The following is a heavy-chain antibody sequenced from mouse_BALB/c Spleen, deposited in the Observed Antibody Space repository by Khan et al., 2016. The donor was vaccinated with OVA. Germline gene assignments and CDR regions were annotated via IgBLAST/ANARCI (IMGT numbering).Heavy chain of an antibody. CDR1: GYSITSDYA. J-gene: IGHJ4*01. V-gene: IGHV3-2*02. Sequence: EVQLQESGPGLVKPSQSLSLTCTVTGYSITSDYAWNWIRQFPGNKLEWMGYISYSGSTSYNPSLRSRISITRDTSKNQFFLQLNSVTTEDTATFCCARQNYYGYAMDYWGQGTSVTVSS. CDR2: ISYSGST. D-gene: IGHD1-1*01. CDR3: ARQNYYGYAMDY.